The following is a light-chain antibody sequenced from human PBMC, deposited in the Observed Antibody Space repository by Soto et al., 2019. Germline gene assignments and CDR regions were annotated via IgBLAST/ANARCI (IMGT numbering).Light chain of an antibody. CDR3: SSYTTSTTLV. CDR1: SSDVGGYNF. Sequence: QSVLTQPASVSGSPGQSITMSCTGTSSDVGGYNFVAWYQQHPGKAPKLMIYEVSNRPSGVSNRFSGSKSGNTASLTISGLQAEDEADYDCSSYTTSTTLVFGGGTKVTVL. V-gene: IGLV2-14*01. CDR2: EVS. J-gene: IGLJ3*02.